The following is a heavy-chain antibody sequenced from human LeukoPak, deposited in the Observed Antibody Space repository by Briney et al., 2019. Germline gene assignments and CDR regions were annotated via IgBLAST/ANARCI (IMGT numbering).Heavy chain of an antibody. CDR3: AKMDIVATYYFDY. V-gene: IGHV3-53*01. Sequence: GGSLRLSCAASGFTVSSNYMSWVRQAPGKGLEWVSIIYSGGSTYFADSVKGRFTISRDNSKNTLYLQMNSLRAEDTAVYYCAKMDIVATYYFDYWGQGTLVTVSS. D-gene: IGHD2-2*03. CDR2: IYSGGST. J-gene: IGHJ4*02. CDR1: GFTVSSNY.